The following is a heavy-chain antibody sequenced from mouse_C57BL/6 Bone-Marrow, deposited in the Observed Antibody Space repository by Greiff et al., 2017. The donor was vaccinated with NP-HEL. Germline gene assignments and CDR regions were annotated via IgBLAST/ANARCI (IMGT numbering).Heavy chain of an antibody. CDR3: ARRDYGSSLDY. CDR1: GYAFSSYW. J-gene: IGHJ2*01. Sequence: QVQLQQSGAELVKPGASVKISCKASGYAFSSYWMNWVKQRPGNGLEWIGQIYPGAGDTNYNGKFKGKATLTADKSSSTAYMQLSSLTSEDSAVYFCARRDYGSSLDYWGQGTTLTVSS. CDR2: IYPGAGDT. V-gene: IGHV1-80*01. D-gene: IGHD1-1*01.